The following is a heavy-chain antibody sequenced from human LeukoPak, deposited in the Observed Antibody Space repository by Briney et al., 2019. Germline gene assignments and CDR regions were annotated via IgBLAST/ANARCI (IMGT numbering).Heavy chain of an antibody. CDR2: INHSGST. CDR3: ARNRRLRVGHIVVVTAIDY. D-gene: IGHD2-21*02. V-gene: IGHV4-34*01. Sequence: SETLSLTCAVYGGSFSGYYWSWIRQPPGKGLEWIGEINHSGSTNYNPSLKSRVTISVDTSKNQFSLKLSSVTAADTAVYYCARNRRLRVGHIVVVTAIDYWGQGTLVTVSS. CDR1: GGSFSGYY. J-gene: IGHJ4*02.